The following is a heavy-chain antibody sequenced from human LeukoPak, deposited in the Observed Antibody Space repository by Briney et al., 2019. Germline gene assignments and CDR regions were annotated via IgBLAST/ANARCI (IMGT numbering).Heavy chain of an antibody. D-gene: IGHD5-24*01. V-gene: IGHV4-38-2*02. CDR1: GYSISSGYY. J-gene: IGHJ3*02. Sequence: SETLSLTCTVSGYSISSGYYWGWIRQPPGKGLEWIGSINHSGSTYYNPSLKSRVTISVDTSKNQFSLKLSSVTAADTAVYYCAGERSATITSQDAFDIWGQGTMVTVSS. CDR3: AGERSATITSQDAFDI. CDR2: INHSGST.